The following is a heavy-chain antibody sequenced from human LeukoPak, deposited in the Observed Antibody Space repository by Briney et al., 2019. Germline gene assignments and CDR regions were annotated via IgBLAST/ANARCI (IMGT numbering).Heavy chain of an antibody. D-gene: IGHD1-26*01. Sequence: GGSRRLSCAASGFTFSSYSMNWVRQVPGKGLEWVSYISSSSSTMYYADSVKGRFTISRDNAKQSLYLQMSSLRAEDTAVYFCARDHGLVGALDYWGQGTLVTVSS. J-gene: IGHJ4*02. V-gene: IGHV3-48*04. CDR3: ARDHGLVGALDY. CDR1: GFTFSSYS. CDR2: ISSSSSTM.